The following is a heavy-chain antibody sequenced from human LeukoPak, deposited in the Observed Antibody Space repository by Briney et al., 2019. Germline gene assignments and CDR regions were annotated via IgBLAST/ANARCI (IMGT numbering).Heavy chain of an antibody. CDR2: IYYSGST. J-gene: IGHJ4*02. CDR1: GYSISSGYY. D-gene: IGHD2-21*02. V-gene: IGHV4-38-2*02. Sequence: PSETLSLTCTVSGYSISSGYYWGWIRQPPGKGLEWIGYIYYSGSTYYNPSLKSRVTISVDTSKNQFSLKLSSVTAADTAVYYCAILTEVVTAIFDYWGQGTLVTVSS. CDR3: AILTEVVTAIFDY.